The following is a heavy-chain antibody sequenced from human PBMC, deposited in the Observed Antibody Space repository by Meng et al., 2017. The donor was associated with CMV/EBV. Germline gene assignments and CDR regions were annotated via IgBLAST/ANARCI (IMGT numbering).Heavy chain of an antibody. CDR2: ISWNSGSI. CDR3: AKRASSGYYSLAFDI. J-gene: IGHJ3*02. D-gene: IGHD3-22*01. Sequence: SLKISCAASGFTFDDYAMHWVRQAPGKGLEWVSGISWNSGSIGYADSVEGRFTISRDNAKNSLYLQMNSLRAEDTALYYCAKRASSGYYSLAFDIWGQGTMVTVSS. V-gene: IGHV3-9*01. CDR1: GFTFDDYA.